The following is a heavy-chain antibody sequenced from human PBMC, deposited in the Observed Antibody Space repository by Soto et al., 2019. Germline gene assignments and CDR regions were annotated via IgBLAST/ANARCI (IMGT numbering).Heavy chain of an antibody. Sequence: QVQLVQSGAVVKKPGSSVKVSCKASGGTFSSYAISWVRQAPGQGLEWMGGIIPIFGTANYAQKFQGRVTNTADESTSAAYMELSSLRSEDTAVYYCARDRVSSIAAPGWFDPRGQGTLVTVSS. D-gene: IGHD6-6*01. J-gene: IGHJ5*02. CDR1: GGTFSSYA. V-gene: IGHV1-69*19. CDR2: IIPIFGTA. CDR3: ARDRVSSIAAPGWFDP.